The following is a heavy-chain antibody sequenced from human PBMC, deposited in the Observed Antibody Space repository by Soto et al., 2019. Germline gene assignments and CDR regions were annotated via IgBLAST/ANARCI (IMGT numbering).Heavy chain of an antibody. V-gene: IGHV3-30-3*01. Sequence: QVHLVESGGGVVQPGRSLRLSCVASGFNFKAYGMHWVRQAPGKGLEWVAVISTDGTNQHHADSVKGRFTISRDNFKNKLYLQMNSLRPEDTAVYFCAVGGGDLSLTPFDYWGQGTLVTVSS. CDR3: AVGGGDLSLTPFDY. CDR1: GFNFKAYG. CDR2: ISTDGTNQ. D-gene: IGHD3-16*02. J-gene: IGHJ4*02.